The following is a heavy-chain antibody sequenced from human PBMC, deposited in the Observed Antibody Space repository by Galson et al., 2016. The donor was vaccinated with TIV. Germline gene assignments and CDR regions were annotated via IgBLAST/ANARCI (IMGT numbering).Heavy chain of an antibody. D-gene: IGHD2-15*01. CDR1: GYAFRGFA. V-gene: IGHV3-7*02. J-gene: IGHJ4*02. Sequence: SVKLSCAASGYAFRGFAMSWVRQAPGQGPEWMAYIENDARDTYQVHAVTGRFTISLDNSMNTVFLQMNSLRAEDTAVYYCARNFPIVNPLAAYYFYYWGQGTQVTVSS. CDR3: ARNFPIVNPLAAYYFYY. CDR2: IENDARDT.